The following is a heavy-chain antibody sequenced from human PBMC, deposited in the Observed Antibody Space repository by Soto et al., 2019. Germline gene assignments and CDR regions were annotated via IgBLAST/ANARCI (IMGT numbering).Heavy chain of an antibody. CDR1: GFSFSTYA. D-gene: IGHD3-10*01. Sequence: QEQLVESGGGVVQPGTSLRLSCTASGFSFSTYAMYWVRQAPGKGLEWVAIISYDGSNAQYADSVKGRFTVARANSKNILYLQMHSLTAEDTAVYYCASDGGGFGELLLNSYDAFDLWGQGKLVTVSS. CDR2: ISYDGSNA. CDR3: ASDGGGFGELLLNSYDAFDL. V-gene: IGHV3-30*04. J-gene: IGHJ3*01.